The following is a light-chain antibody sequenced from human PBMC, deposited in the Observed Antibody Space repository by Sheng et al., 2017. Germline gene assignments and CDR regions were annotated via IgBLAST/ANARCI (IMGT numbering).Light chain of an antibody. CDR2: AAS. CDR1: QGISSY. Sequence: DIQLTQSPSFLSASVGDRVTITCRASQGISSYLAWYQQKPGKAPKLLIYAASTLQSGVPSGSSGSGSGTEFALTISSLQPEDFATYFCQQLNSDPITFGQGTRLEIK. J-gene: IGKJ5*01. CDR3: QQLNSDPIT. V-gene: IGKV1-9*01.